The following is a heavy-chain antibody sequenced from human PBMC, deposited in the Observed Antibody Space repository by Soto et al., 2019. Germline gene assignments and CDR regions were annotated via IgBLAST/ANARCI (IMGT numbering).Heavy chain of an antibody. CDR2: IDYSGST. V-gene: IGHV4-59*01. Sequence: QVQLQESGPGLVKHSETLSLTCTVSGGSISSYYWSWIRQPPGKGLEWNGYIDYSGSTNYNPSLMSRVTISVETSKNQFSLKLSSVTAADTAVYYCARVRTLSMVRGVPYMDVWGKGTTVTVSS. CDR1: GGSISSYY. CDR3: ARVRTLSMVRGVPYMDV. D-gene: IGHD3-10*01. J-gene: IGHJ6*03.